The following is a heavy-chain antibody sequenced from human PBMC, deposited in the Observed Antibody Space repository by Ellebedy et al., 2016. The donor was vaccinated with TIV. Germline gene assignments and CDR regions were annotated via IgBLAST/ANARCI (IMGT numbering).Heavy chain of an antibody. J-gene: IGHJ3*02. CDR2: ISGSGSTI. CDR1: GFTFSDYY. Sequence: GGSLRLSXAASGFTFSDYYMTWIRQAPGRGLEWVSYISGSGSTIYYADSVKGRFTISRDNAKNSLYLQMNSLRAEDTAVYYCARVGAEVPVGGINDAFDIWGQGTMVTVSS. V-gene: IGHV3-11*01. CDR3: ARVGAEVPVGGINDAFDI. D-gene: IGHD3-3*01.